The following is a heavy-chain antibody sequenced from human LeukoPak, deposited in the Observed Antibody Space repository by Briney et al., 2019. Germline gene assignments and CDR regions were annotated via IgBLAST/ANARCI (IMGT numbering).Heavy chain of an antibody. D-gene: IGHD2-21*02. CDR1: NSSINSYF. J-gene: IGHJ3*02. V-gene: IGHV4-59*01. CDR2: IYDSGGT. CDR3: ARGALCASRADCYQDAFDI. Sequence: PSETLSLTCTVSNSSINSYFWNCIRQSPGKGLEWIGLIYDSGGTDYNPSLKSRVTISLATSDKHFSLKLTSVTAADTAVYYCARGALCASRADCYQDAFDIWGQGTTVTVSS.